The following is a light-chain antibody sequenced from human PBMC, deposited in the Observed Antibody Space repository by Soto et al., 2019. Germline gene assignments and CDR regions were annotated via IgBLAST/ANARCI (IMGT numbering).Light chain of an antibody. Sequence: QSVLTQPPSASGSPGQSVTISCTGTSSDVGGYNYVSWYQQHPGKAPKLMIYEVSRRPSGVPDRFSGSKSGNTASLTVSGLQDEDEADYYCSSYAGSNNLRVFGGGTKLTVL. CDR1: SSDVGGYNY. CDR3: SSYAGSNNLRV. J-gene: IGLJ2*01. V-gene: IGLV2-8*01. CDR2: EVS.